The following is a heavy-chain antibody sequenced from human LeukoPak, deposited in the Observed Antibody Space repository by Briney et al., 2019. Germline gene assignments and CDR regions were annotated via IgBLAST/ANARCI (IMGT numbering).Heavy chain of an antibody. CDR3: ASAPTTVVTPYYFDY. CDR1: GCSISSYY. J-gene: IGHJ4*02. Sequence: PSETLSLTCTVPGCSISSYYWSWIRQPPGKGLEWIGYIYNSGSTNHNPSLKSRVTLSLDTSKNPFSLKLSSVTAADTAVYYCASAPTTVVTPYYFDYWGQGTLVTVSS. D-gene: IGHD4-23*01. V-gene: IGHV4-59*01. CDR2: IYNSGST.